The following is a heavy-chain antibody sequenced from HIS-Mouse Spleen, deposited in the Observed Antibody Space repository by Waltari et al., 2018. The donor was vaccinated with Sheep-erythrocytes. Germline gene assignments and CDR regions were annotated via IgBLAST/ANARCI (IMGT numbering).Heavy chain of an antibody. CDR2: IYYSGST. CDR3: ARDPLTGADY. V-gene: IGHV4-31*02. J-gene: IGHJ4*02. Sequence: PGKGLEWIGYIYYSGSTYYNPSLKSRVTISVDTSKNQFSLKLSSVTVADTAVYYCARDPLTGADYWGQGTLVTVSS. D-gene: IGHD7-27*01.